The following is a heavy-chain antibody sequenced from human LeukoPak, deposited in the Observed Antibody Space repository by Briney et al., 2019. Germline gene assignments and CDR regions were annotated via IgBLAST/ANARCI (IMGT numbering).Heavy chain of an antibody. CDR2: INHSGST. V-gene: IGHV4-34*01. Sequence: SETLSLTCAVYGGSFSGYYWSWIRQPPGKGLEWIGEINHSGSTNYNPSPKSRVTISVDTSKNQFSLKLSSVTAADTAVYYCASSSPPRSSSWYFPFKYWGQGTLVTVSS. CDR3: ASSSPPRSSSWYFPFKY. D-gene: IGHD6-13*01. CDR1: GGSFSGYY. J-gene: IGHJ4*02.